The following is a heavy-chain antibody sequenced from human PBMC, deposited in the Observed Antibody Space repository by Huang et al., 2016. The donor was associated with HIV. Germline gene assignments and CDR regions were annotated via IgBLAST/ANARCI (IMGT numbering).Heavy chain of an antibody. J-gene: IGHJ4*02. CDR2: INSDGSST. D-gene: IGHD3-22*01. CDR1: GFSISSYW. CDR3: ARDPRIQSWLNFFDY. V-gene: IGHV3-74*01. Sequence: EVQLVEPGGGLVQPGGSLRLSCAASGFSISSYWMHWVRQAPGKGRVWVSRINSDGSSTSYGDSVKGRFTISRDNAKNTLYLQMNSLRAEDTAVYYCARDPRIQSWLNFFDYWGQGTLVSVSS.